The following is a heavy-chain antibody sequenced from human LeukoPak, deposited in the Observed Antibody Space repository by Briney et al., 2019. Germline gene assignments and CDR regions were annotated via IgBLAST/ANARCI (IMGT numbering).Heavy chain of an antibody. CDR1: GGSVSSGSYY. V-gene: IGHV4-61*01. D-gene: IGHD6-19*01. CDR2: IHSSGST. CDR3: ARWYSSGWAFDY. J-gene: IGHJ4*02. Sequence: SETLSLTCTVSGGSVSSGSYYWNWIRQPPGKGLEWIGYIHSSGSTKYNPSLKSRVTISVDTSKNQFSLKLSSVTAADRAVYYCARWYSSGWAFDYWGQGTLVTVSS.